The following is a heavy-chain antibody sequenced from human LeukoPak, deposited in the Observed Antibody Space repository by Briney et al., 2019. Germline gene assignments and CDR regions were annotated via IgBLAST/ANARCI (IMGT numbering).Heavy chain of an antibody. CDR1: GYTFTSYG. Sequence: GASVKVSCKASGYTFTSYGISWVRQAPGQGLEWMGWISAYNGNTNYAQKLQGRVTITTDESTSTAYMELSSLRSEDTAVYYCAREGSGWYRALDYWGQGTLVTVSS. J-gene: IGHJ4*02. D-gene: IGHD6-19*01. V-gene: IGHV1-18*01. CDR3: AREGSGWYRALDY. CDR2: ISAYNGNT.